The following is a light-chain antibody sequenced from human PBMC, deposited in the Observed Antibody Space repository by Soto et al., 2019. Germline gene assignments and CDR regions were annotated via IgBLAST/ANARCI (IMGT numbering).Light chain of an antibody. CDR3: QQYNNWPWT. J-gene: IGKJ1*01. CDR1: QSISSW. V-gene: IGKV1-5*01. CDR2: AAS. Sequence: DIQMTQSPSTLSASVGDRVTITCRASQSISSWLAWYQQKPGKAPKLLIYAASSLQSGVPSRFSGSGSGTDFTLTISSLQSEDFALYYCQQYNNWPWTFGQGTKVDI.